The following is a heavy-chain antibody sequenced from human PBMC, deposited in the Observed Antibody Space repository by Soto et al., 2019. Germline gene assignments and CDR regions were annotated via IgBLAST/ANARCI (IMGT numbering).Heavy chain of an antibody. J-gene: IGHJ5*02. V-gene: IGHV4-4*02. CDR3: ARGGISGQGGWFDP. Sequence: QVQLQESGPRLVKPSGTLSLTCAVSGGSISSSNWCSWVRQPPGKGLEWIGEIYHTGSTNYNPSLKSRGTLSLDKSKNQFSLNLASVTAADTAVYYCARGGISGQGGWFDPWGPGTLVTVSS. D-gene: IGHD1-20*01. CDR1: GGSISSSNW. CDR2: IYHTGST.